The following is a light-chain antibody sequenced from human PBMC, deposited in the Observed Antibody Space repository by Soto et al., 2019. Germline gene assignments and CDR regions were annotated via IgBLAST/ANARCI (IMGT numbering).Light chain of an antibody. J-gene: IGKJ1*01. CDR2: GAS. Sequence: EIVMTQSPATLSVSPGERATLSCRASQSVSSNLAWYQQKPGPAPRLLIYGASTRATGIPARFSGSGSGTEFTLTISSLQSEDFAVYYCQQYKNWPPLTFGQGTKVEI. V-gene: IGKV3-15*01. CDR3: QQYKNWPPLT. CDR1: QSVSSN.